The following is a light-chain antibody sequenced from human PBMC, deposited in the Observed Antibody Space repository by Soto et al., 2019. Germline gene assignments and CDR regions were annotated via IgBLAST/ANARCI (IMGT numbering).Light chain of an antibody. CDR2: GAS. V-gene: IGKV3-15*01. CDR1: QSVSSN. CDR3: QQYNNWSVK. J-gene: IGKJ1*01. Sequence: EIVMTQSPATLSVSPGERATLSCRASQSVSSNLAWYQHKPCQGPRLLIYGASTRATGIPARLSGSGSGTDITLTISTLQSADFAVYYCQQYNNWSVKFGLGTKVFIK.